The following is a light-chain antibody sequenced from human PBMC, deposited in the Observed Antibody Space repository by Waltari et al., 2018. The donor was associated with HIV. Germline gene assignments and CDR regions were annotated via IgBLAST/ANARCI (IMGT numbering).Light chain of an antibody. V-gene: IGKV3-20*01. J-gene: IGKJ2*01. Sequence: DIVLTQSPGTLYLSPGDRATLSCRASQSVSSSYLAWYQQKPGQAPGPLIYGASSRATGIPDRFSGSGSGTDFTLTISRLGPEDFAVYYCQQYGSSPGTFGQGTKLEIK. CDR2: GAS. CDR1: QSVSSSY. CDR3: QQYGSSPGT.